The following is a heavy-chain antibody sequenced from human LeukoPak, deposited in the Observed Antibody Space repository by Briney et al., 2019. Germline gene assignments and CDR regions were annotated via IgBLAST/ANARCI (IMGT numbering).Heavy chain of an antibody. J-gene: IGHJ4*02. Sequence: ASVKVSCKASGYTFTSYAMHWVRQAPGQRLEWMGWINVGNGNTKYSQKFQGRVTITRDTSASTAYMELSSLRSEDTAVYYCARDPLGSTVTTQGFDYWGQGTLVTVSS. V-gene: IGHV1-3*01. CDR2: INVGNGNT. D-gene: IGHD4-17*01. CDR1: GYTFTSYA. CDR3: ARDPLGSTVTTQGFDY.